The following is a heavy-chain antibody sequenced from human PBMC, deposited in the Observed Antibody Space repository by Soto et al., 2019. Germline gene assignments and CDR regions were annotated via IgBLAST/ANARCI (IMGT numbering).Heavy chain of an antibody. CDR2: ISAYNGDT. CDR3: ARRGATVRRDFDY. J-gene: IGHJ4*02. V-gene: IGHV1-18*04. D-gene: IGHD4-4*01. Sequence: PSVKVSCKASGYTFTTYGFSWVRQAPGQGLEWMAWISAYNGDTNYAQKFQGRVTLTTDTSTRTAYMELRSLTSDDTAVYYCARRGATVRRDFDYWGQGTLVTVSS. CDR1: GYTFTTYG.